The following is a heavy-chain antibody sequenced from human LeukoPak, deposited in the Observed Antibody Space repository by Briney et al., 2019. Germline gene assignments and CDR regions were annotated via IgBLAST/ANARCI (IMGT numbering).Heavy chain of an antibody. Sequence: GGSLRLSCAAYGFTFSSYEMNWVPQAPGKGLEWVPYISSSGSTIYYADSVKGRFTISRDNAKNSLYLQMNSLRAEDTAVYYCARVNGRYGGYFDYWGQGTLVTVSS. D-gene: IGHD2-8*01. CDR1: GFTFSSYE. CDR2: ISSSGSTI. CDR3: ARVNGRYGGYFDY. J-gene: IGHJ4*02. V-gene: IGHV3-48*03.